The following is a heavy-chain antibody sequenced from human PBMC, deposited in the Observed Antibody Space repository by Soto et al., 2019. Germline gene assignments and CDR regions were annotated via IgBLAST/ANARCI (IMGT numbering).Heavy chain of an antibody. CDR2: ISSSGSTI. J-gene: IGHJ4*02. V-gene: IGHV3-11*01. Sequence: LSLTCTVSGGSISSGGYYWSWIRQAPGKGLEWVSYISSSGSTIYYADSVKGRFTISRDNAKNSLYLQMNSLRPQDTAVYYCARRSGPYGVELYVDYWGQGTQVTVSS. D-gene: IGHD1-7*01. CDR1: GGSISSGGYY. CDR3: ARRSGPYGVELYVDY.